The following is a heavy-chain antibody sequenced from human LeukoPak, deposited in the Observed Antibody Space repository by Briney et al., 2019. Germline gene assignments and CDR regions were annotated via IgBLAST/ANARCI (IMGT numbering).Heavy chain of an antibody. CDR3: ANTPSIRITMIVVVPVGI. D-gene: IGHD3-22*01. CDR1: GFTFSSYA. Sequence: PGGSLRLSCAASGFTFSSYAMSWVRQAPGKGLEWVSAISGSGGSTYYADSVKGRFTISRDNSKNTLYLQMNSLRAEDTAVYYCANTPSIRITMIVVVPVGIWGQGTMVTVSS. J-gene: IGHJ3*02. CDR2: ISGSGGST. V-gene: IGHV3-23*01.